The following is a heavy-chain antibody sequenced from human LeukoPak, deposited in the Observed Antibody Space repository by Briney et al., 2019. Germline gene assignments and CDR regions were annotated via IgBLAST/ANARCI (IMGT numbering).Heavy chain of an antibody. D-gene: IGHD4-17*01. V-gene: IGHV1-3*01. CDR2: INAGNGET. Sequence: ASVKVSCKASGYIFSDYAIQWVRQAPGQGLEWMGWINAGNGETKYSQKFQDRVTITRDTSASTAYLELSGLRFEDTAVYFCARARWTSTGTTYYLDYWGQGTLVTVSS. CDR3: ARARWTSTGTTYYLDY. J-gene: IGHJ4*02. CDR1: GYIFSDYA.